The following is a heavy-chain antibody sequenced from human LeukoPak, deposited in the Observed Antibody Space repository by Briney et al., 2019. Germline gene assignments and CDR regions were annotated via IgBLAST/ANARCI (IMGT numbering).Heavy chain of an antibody. CDR2: IYYSGST. CDR3: ARMIGLEYYYGSGSYYNVFDY. D-gene: IGHD3-10*01. J-gene: IGHJ4*02. Sequence: PSETLSLTCTVSGGSISSYYWSWIRQPPGKGLEWIGYIYYSGSTNYNPSPKSRVTISVDTSKNQFSLKLSSVTAADTAVYYCARMIGLEYYYGSGSYYNVFDYWGQGTLVTVSS. CDR1: GGSISSYY. V-gene: IGHV4-59*08.